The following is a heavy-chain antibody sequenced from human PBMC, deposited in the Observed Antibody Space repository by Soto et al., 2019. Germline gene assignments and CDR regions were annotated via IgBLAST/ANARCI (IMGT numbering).Heavy chain of an antibody. Sequence: GGSLRLSCAASGFTFSSYSMNWVRQAPGKGLEWVSSISSSSSYIYYADSVKGRFTISRDNAKNSLYLQMNSLRAEDTAVYYCARVVGVYYDFWSGYSGGAAFDIWGQGTMVTVS. V-gene: IGHV3-21*01. CDR1: GFTFSSYS. CDR2: ISSSSSYI. D-gene: IGHD3-3*01. CDR3: ARVVGVYYDFWSGYSGGAAFDI. J-gene: IGHJ3*02.